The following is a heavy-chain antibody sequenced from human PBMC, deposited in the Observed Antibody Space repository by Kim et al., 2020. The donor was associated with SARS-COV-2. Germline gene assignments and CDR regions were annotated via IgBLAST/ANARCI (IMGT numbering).Heavy chain of an antibody. J-gene: IGHJ4*02. CDR2: ISAYNGNT. V-gene: IGHV1-18*04. D-gene: IGHD6-19*01. CDR3: ARDRIAVAGKVFPDY. CDR1: GYTFTSYG. Sequence: ASVKVSCKASGYTFTSYGISWVRQAPGQGLEWMGWISAYNGNTNYAQKLQGRVTMTTDTSTSTAYMELRSLRSDDTAVYYCARDRIAVAGKVFPDYWGQGTLVTVSS.